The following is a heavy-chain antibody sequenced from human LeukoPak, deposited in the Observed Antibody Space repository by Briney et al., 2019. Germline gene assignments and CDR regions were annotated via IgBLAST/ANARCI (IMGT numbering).Heavy chain of an antibody. V-gene: IGHV4-4*07. Sequence: PSETLSLTCTVSGGSISSYYWSWIRQPAGKGLEWIGRIYTSGSTNYNPSLKSRVTMSVDTSKNQFSLKLSSVTAADTAVYYCARGIPYGDNAAFDIWGQGTMVTVSS. CDR2: IYTSGST. J-gene: IGHJ3*02. CDR1: GGSISSYY. CDR3: ARGIPYGDNAAFDI. D-gene: IGHD4-17*01.